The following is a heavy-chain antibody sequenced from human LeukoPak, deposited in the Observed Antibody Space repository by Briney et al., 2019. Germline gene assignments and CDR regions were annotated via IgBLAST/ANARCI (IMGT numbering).Heavy chain of an antibody. J-gene: IGHJ4*02. CDR2: INHSGST. CDR3: ARGHVVIPDLLGNDY. D-gene: IGHD4-23*01. Sequence: PSETLSLTCTVSGGPTSSYYWSWIRQPPGKGLEWIGEINHSGSTNYNPSLKSRVTISVDTSKNQFSLKLSSVTAADTAVYYCARGHVVIPDLLGNDYSGQGTLVTVSS. V-gene: IGHV4-34*01. CDR1: GGPTSSYY.